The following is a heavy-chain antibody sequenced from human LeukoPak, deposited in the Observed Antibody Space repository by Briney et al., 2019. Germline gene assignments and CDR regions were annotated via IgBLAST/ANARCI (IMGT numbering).Heavy chain of an antibody. D-gene: IGHD3-22*01. V-gene: IGHV3-23*01. CDR1: GFTFSSYA. CDR3: AKGGRYYDSSEGAFDI. CDR2: ISGSGGST. J-gene: IGHJ3*02. Sequence: GGSLRLSCAASGFTFSSYAMSWVRQAPGKGLEWVSAISGSGGSTYYTDSVKGRFTNSRDNSKNTLYLQMNSLRAEDTAVYYCAKGGRYYDSSEGAFDIWGQGTMVTVSS.